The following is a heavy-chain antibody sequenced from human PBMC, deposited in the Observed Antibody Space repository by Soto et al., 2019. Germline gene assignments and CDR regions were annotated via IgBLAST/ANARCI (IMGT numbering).Heavy chain of an antibody. CDR3: ARGRFLGSSGWYEADHFDY. J-gene: IGHJ4*02. D-gene: IGHD6-19*01. Sequence: PGGSLRLSCAASGFTFSSYAMSWVRQAPGKGLEWVSAISGSGGSTYYADSVKGRFTISRDNSKNKLYLQMNSLRAEETAVYYCARGRFLGSSGWYEADHFDYWGQGTLVTVSS. CDR1: GFTFSSYA. V-gene: IGHV3-23*01. CDR2: ISGSGGST.